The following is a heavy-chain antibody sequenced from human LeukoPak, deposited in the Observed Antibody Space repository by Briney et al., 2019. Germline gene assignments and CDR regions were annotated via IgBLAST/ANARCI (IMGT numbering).Heavy chain of an antibody. J-gene: IGHJ4*02. CDR3: ATHFWSLGSSRTRYFDY. CDR1: GYTFTSYG. CDR2: ISAYNGNT. Sequence: ASVKVSCKASGYTFTSYGISWVRQAPGQGLEWMGWISAYNGNTNYAQKLQGRVTMTTDTSTSTAHMELRSLRSDDTAVYYCATHFWSLGSSRTRYFDYWGQGTLVTVSS. V-gene: IGHV1-18*01. D-gene: IGHD3-3*02.